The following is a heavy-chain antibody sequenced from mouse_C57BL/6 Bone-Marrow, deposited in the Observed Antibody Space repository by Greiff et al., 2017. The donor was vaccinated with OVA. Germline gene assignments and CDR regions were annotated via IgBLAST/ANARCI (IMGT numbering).Heavy chain of an antibody. Sequence: VQLQQSGAELVKPGASVKLSCKASGYTFTSYWMHWVKQRPGQGLEWIGRIDPNSGGTKYNEKFKSKATLTVDKPSSTAYMQLSSLTSEDSAVYYCARSDYGSSYWYFDVWGTGTTVTVSS. J-gene: IGHJ1*03. V-gene: IGHV1-72*01. CDR3: ARSDYGSSYWYFDV. CDR2: IDPNSGGT. D-gene: IGHD1-1*01. CDR1: GYTFTSYW.